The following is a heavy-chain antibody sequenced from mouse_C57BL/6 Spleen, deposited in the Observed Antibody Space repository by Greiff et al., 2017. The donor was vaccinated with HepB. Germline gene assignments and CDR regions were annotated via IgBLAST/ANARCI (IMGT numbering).Heavy chain of an antibody. V-gene: IGHV2-2*01. Sequence: VKLMESGPGLVQPSQSLSITCTVSGFSLTSYGVHWVRQSPGKGLEWLGVIWSGGSTDYNAAFISRLSISKDNSKSQVFFKMNSLQADDTAIYYCAQAHYYGSSSFAYWGQGTLVTVSA. J-gene: IGHJ3*01. CDR2: IWSGGST. D-gene: IGHD1-1*01. CDR3: AQAHYYGSSSFAY. CDR1: GFSLTSYG.